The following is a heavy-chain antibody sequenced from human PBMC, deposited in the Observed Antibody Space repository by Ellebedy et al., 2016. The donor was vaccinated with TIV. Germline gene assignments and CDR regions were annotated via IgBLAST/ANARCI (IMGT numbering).Heavy chain of an antibody. CDR2: ISSSGSTI. CDR3: ARDGEWLLLTPVATPVGMDV. Sequence: GESLKISCAASGFTFSSYEMNWVRQAPGKGLEWVSYISSSGSTIYYADSVKGRFTISRDNAKNSLYLQMNSLRAEDTAVYYCARDGEWLLLTPVATPVGMDVWGQGTTVTVSS. CDR1: GFTFSSYE. V-gene: IGHV3-48*03. J-gene: IGHJ6*02. D-gene: IGHD3-22*01.